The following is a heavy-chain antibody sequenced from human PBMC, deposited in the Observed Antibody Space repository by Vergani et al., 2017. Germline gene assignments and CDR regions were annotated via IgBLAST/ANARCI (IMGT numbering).Heavy chain of an antibody. CDR1: GGSFTSYH. V-gene: IGHV4-34*01. D-gene: IGHD4-11*01. Sequence: QVQLQQWGGGLLKPSETLSLTCVVNGGSFTSYHWTWIRQSPGEGLECVGDIDHTGRPDYNPSLKSRLTMSVDKSRNQFSLTLNSVTATYTAIYFCARVNTETNGHLYYYYYMDVWGQGTAVTVS. CDR2: IDHTGRP. CDR3: ARVNTETNGHLYYYYYMDV. J-gene: IGHJ6*03.